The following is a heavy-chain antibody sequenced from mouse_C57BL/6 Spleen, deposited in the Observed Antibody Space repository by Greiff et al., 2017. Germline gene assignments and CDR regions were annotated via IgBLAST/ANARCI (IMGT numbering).Heavy chain of an antibody. CDR1: GYSITSGYY. Sequence: EVQLQESGPGLVKPSPSLSLTCSVTGYSITSGYYWNWIRQFPGNKLEWMGYICYDGSNNYNPSLKNRISITRDTSKNQFFLKLNSVTTEDTATYYCAKQVYYDYDGWYFDVWGTGTTVTVSS. V-gene: IGHV3-6*01. CDR2: ICYDGSN. J-gene: IGHJ1*03. D-gene: IGHD2-4*01. CDR3: AKQVYYDYDGWYFDV.